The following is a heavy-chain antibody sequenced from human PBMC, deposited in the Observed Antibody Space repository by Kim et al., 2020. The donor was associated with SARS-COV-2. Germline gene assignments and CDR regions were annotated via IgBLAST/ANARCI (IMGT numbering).Heavy chain of an antibody. CDR3: ARGGAVAGIDY. D-gene: IGHD6-19*01. V-gene: IGHV3-53*04. J-gene: IGHJ4*02. Sequence: DSVKGRFTIARHNSKNTLYLQMNSLRAEDTAVYYCARGGAVAGIDYWGQGTLVTVSS.